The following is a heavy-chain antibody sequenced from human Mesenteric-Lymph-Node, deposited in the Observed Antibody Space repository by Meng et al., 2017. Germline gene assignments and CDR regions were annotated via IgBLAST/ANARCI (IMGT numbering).Heavy chain of an antibody. Sequence: QWQLQDSGPVLVKPSQTLSLTCTGSNGFTTRDDYYWSWIRQPPGKGLEWIGYIHYSGTTYYNPSLKSRIAISLHTSKNQFSLNLNSVTAADAAVYYCARDSPGGYGYFDSWGQGTLVTVSS. CDR1: NGFTTRDDYY. V-gene: IGHV4-30-4*01. CDR3: ARDSPGGYGYFDS. D-gene: IGHD5-12*01. CDR2: IHYSGTT. J-gene: IGHJ4*02.